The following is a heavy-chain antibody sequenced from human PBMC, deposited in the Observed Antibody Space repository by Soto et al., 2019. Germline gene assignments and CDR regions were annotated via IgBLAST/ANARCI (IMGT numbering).Heavy chain of an antibody. CDR1: GFTFGTTD. CDR3: VKNSGWFNT. J-gene: IGHJ5*02. CDR2: IDGSGGIT. Sequence: QLLQSGGGLVQPGGSLTLSCAASGFTFGTTDMSWVRQAPGEGLEWVSTIDGSGGITYYSDSVKGRFPISRDNSRNTVYLQMNSLRGDDSALYYCVKNSGWFNTWGQGALVTVSS. D-gene: IGHD3-10*01. V-gene: IGHV3-23*01.